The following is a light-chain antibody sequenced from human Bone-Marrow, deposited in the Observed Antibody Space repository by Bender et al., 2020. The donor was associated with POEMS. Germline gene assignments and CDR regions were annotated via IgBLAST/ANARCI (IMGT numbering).Light chain of an antibody. J-gene: IGLJ2*01. CDR3: SSYSTSSPMV. CDR2: EVS. Sequence: QSAVTQPPSASGSPGQSVTISCTGTSSDIGGYKFVSWYQQHPGKAPKLMIYEVSNRPSGVSNRFSGSKSGSTASLSISGLQTEDEAYYYCSSYSTSSPMVFGGGTKVTIL. CDR1: SSDIGGYKF. V-gene: IGLV2-14*01.